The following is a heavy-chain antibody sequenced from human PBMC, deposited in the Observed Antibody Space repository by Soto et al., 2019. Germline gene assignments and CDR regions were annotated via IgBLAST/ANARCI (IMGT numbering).Heavy chain of an antibody. Sequence: QVQLVQSGAEVKKPGSSVKVSCKASGGTFSSYAISWVRQAPGQGLEWMGGIIPIFGTANYAQKFQGRVTITADESTSTADMELSSMRSEETAVYYCAREGRDGYTDFDYWGQGTLVTVSS. V-gene: IGHV1-69*12. D-gene: IGHD5-12*01. J-gene: IGHJ4*02. CDR2: IIPIFGTA. CDR1: GGTFSSYA. CDR3: AREGRDGYTDFDY.